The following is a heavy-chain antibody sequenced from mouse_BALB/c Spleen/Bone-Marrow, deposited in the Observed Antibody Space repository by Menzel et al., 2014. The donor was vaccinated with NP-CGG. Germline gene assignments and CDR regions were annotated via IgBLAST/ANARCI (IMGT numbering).Heavy chain of an antibody. D-gene: IGHD1-1*01. J-gene: IGHJ4*01. CDR3: ARLIYGSSYIVDL. Sequence: QVQLQQSGAELVKPGASVKLSCKASGYTFTGYWMHWVKQRPGQGLEWIGEINPSNGRTNYNEKFKSMATLTVDKSSSPAYMQLNSMTSEDSAVFYCARLIYGSSYIVDLWGQGTSVTVSS. V-gene: IGHV1S81*02. CDR1: GYTFTGYW. CDR2: INPSNGRT.